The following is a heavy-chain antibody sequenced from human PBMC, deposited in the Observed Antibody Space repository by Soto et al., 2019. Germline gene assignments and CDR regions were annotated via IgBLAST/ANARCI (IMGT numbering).Heavy chain of an antibody. CDR2: INHSGST. D-gene: IGHD3-10*01. V-gene: IGHV4-34*01. CDR1: GGSFSGYY. J-gene: IGHJ5*02. CDR3: ARGNMGWFDP. Sequence: QVQLQQWGAGLLKPSETLSLTCAVYGGSFSGYYWSWIRQPPGKGLEWIGEINHSGSTNYNPSLKGRVTTSVDTSTTHFSLKLGSVPAPGAAVYYCARGNMGWFDPWGQGTLFTVSS.